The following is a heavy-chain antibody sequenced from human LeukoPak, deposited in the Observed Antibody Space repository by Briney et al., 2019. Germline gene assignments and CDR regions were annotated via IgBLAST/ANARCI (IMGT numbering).Heavy chain of an antibody. J-gene: IGHJ5*02. CDR3: AGTVAASSDDWFDP. CDR2: MNPNSGNT. D-gene: IGHD6-13*01. CDR1: GLTFSNYD. V-gene: IGHV1-8*01. Sequence: ASVKVSCRASGLTFSNYDINWVRQATGQGLEWMGWMNPNSGNTGYAQKFQGSVSMTRDTSISTAYMELSSLRSDDTAVYYCAGTVAASSDDWFDPWGQGTLVIVSS.